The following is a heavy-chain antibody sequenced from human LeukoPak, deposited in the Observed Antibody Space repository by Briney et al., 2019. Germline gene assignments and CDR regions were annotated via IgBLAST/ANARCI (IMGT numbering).Heavy chain of an antibody. CDR3: ARQGRLDISGHQAFDY. J-gene: IGHJ4*02. Sequence: AETLSLTCTVSGGSISSSSYYWGWIRQPPGKGLEWIGSIYYSGSTYYNPSLKSRVTISVDTSKNQFSLKLSSVTAADAAVYYCARQGRLDISGHQAFDYWGQGSLVTVSS. D-gene: IGHD3-22*01. CDR2: IYYSGST. CDR1: GGSISSSSYY. V-gene: IGHV4-39*01.